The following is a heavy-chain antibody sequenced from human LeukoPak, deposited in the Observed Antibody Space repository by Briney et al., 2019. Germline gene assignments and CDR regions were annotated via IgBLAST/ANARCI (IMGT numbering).Heavy chain of an antibody. D-gene: IGHD2-8*01. CDR3: ARDGLDCTNGVCLTYYYYMDV. Sequence: GRSLRLSCAASGFTFSSYGMHWVRQAPGKGLEWVAVLWYDGSNKYYADSVKGRFTISRDNSKDTLYLQMNSLRAEDTAVYYCARDGLDCTNGVCLTYYYYMDVWGKGTTVTVSS. CDR2: LWYDGSNK. J-gene: IGHJ6*03. CDR1: GFTFSSYG. V-gene: IGHV3-33*01.